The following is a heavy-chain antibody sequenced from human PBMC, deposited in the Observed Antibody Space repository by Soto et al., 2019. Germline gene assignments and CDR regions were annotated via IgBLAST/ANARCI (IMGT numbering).Heavy chain of an antibody. V-gene: IGHV6-1*01. J-gene: IGHJ5*02. CDR1: GDTASRNRVA. Sequence: PTRTLTRIGSGDTASRNRVAWNLVMQAPSRCLEWLGRTYYRSRWYSDYAVSVRSRIDINADTSKNQFSLKLSSVTAADTAVYYCASLVVVAARDPYNWFDPWGQGTLVTVSS. CDR3: ASLVVVAARDPYNWFDP. D-gene: IGHD2-15*01. CDR2: TYYRSRWYS.